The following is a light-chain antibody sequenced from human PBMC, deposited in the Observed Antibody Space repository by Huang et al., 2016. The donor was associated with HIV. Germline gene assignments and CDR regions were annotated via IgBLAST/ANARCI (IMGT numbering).Light chain of an antibody. CDR2: GAS. J-gene: IGKJ1*01. V-gene: IGKV1-NL1*01. Sequence: DIQLTQTPSSLSASVGDRVTIICRASQGIRNSLAWYHKKPGKAPKLLLYGASRLESGGASRFSGSGSGTDYTLTISSLHSEDSATYYGQQYYTIPWTFGQGTKVDIK. CDR3: QQYYTIPWT. CDR1: QGIRNS.